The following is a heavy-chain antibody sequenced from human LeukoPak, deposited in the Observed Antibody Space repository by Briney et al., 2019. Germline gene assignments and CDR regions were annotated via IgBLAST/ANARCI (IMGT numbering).Heavy chain of an antibody. CDR3: ARRKEGFDY. J-gene: IGHJ4*02. CDR1: GDSISGYC. V-gene: IGHV4-4*09. D-gene: IGHD1-14*01. Sequence: SETLSLTCTVSGDSISGYCWSWIRQPPGKGLEWIGHIYTSGSTNYNPSLKSRVTISVDTSKNQFSLKLSSVTAADTAVYYCARRKEGFDYWGQGTLVTVSS. CDR2: IYTSGST.